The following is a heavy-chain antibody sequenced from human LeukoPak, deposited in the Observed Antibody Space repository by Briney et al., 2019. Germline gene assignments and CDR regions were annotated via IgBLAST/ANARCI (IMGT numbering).Heavy chain of an antibody. CDR2: INPNSGGT. V-gene: IGHV1-2*02. D-gene: IGHD6-13*01. J-gene: IGHJ4*02. CDR1: GGTFSSYA. CDR3: ARGYTSSYDY. Sequence: ASVKVSCKASGGTFSSYAISWVRQAPGQGLEWMGWINPNSGGTNYAQNFQGRVTMTRDTSISTAYMELSRLRSDDTAVFYCARGYTSSYDYWGQGTLVTVSS.